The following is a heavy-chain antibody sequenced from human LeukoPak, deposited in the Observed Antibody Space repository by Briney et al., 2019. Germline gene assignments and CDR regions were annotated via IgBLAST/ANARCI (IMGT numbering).Heavy chain of an antibody. CDR3: ARPTNIVATIESWFDP. D-gene: IGHD5-12*01. J-gene: IGHJ5*02. Sequence: GGSLRLSCAASGFTFSSYWMHWVRQAPGKGLLWVSRINSDGSSTSYADSVKGRFTISRDNAKNTLYLQMNSLRAEDTAVYYCARPTNIVATIESWFDPWGQGTLVTVSS. CDR2: INSDGSST. V-gene: IGHV3-74*01. CDR1: GFTFSSYW.